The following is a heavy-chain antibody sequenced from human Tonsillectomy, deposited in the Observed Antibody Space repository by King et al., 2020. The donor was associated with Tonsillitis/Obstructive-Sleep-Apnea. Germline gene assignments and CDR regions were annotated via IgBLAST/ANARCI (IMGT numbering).Heavy chain of an antibody. CDR2: MSAGGDST. CDR1: GFTFSSYS. J-gene: IGHJ4*02. V-gene: IGHV3-23*04. D-gene: IGHD3-16*01. Sequence: VQLVESGGGLVQPGGSLRLSCAASGFTFSSYSMTWVRQAPGKGLEWVSAMSAGGDSTSYAVSVKGRFTISRDNSKNPGYLQMNSLRAEDTALYYCAKVGGVGAFDYWGQGTLVPVSS. CDR3: AKVGGVGAFDY.